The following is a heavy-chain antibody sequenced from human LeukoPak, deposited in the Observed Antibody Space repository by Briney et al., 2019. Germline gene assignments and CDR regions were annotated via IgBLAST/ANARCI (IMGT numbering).Heavy chain of an antibody. CDR3: AREYNGSPGRYDS. V-gene: IGHV4-34*01. CDR2: VYYGGNT. J-gene: IGHJ4*02. D-gene: IGHD1-26*01. Sequence: SETLSLTCAVYGGSFSGYYWSWIRQPPGKGLEWIGSVYYGGNTYYNPSLKSRVTISVDTLKNQFSLKLNSVTAADTALYYCAREYNGSPGRYDSWGQGTLVTVSS. CDR1: GGSFSGYY.